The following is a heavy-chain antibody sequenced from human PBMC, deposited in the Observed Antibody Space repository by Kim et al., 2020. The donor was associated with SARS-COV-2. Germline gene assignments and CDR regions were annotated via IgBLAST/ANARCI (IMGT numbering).Heavy chain of an antibody. CDR2: ISWNSGSI. J-gene: IGHJ3*02. V-gene: IGHV3-9*01. CDR3: AKGGPWIQLPGSDAFDI. D-gene: IGHD5-18*01. Sequence: GGSLRLSCAASGFTFDDYAMHWVRQAPGKGLEWVSGISWNSGSIGYADSVKGRFTISRDNAKNSLYLQMNSLRAEDTALYYCAKGGPWIQLPGSDAFDIWGQGTMVTVSS. CDR1: GFTFDDYA.